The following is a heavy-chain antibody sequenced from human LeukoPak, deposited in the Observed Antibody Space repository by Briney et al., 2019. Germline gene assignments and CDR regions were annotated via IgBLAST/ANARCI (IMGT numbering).Heavy chain of an antibody. J-gene: IGHJ5*02. Sequence: ASVKVSCKASGYTFTSYGISWVRQAPGQGLEWMGWISAYNGNTNCAQKLQGRVTMTTDTSTSTAYMELRSLRSDDTAVYYCAREPSPYDYVWGSYRSNWFDPWGQGTLVTVSS. V-gene: IGHV1-18*01. CDR2: ISAYNGNT. CDR3: AREPSPYDYVWGSYRSNWFDP. CDR1: GYTFTSYG. D-gene: IGHD3-16*02.